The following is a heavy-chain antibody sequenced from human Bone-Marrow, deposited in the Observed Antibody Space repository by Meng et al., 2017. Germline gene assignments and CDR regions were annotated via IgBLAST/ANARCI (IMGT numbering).Heavy chain of an antibody. CDR3: AREYDFWSGYHGMDV. Sequence: GESLKISCAASGFTFSSHWMHWVRQGPGKGLVWVSRINYEGSRTMYADSVKGRFTISRDNAKNTLYLQLNSLRAEDTAVYYCAREYDFWSGYHGMDVWGQGTTVTVSS. CDR2: INYEGSRT. V-gene: IGHV3-74*03. D-gene: IGHD3-3*01. J-gene: IGHJ6*02. CDR1: GFTFSSHW.